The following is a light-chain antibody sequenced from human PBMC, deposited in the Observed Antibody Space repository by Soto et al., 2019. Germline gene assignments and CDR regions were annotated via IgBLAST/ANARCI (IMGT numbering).Light chain of an antibody. V-gene: IGLV1-47*01. CDR2: RND. Sequence: QSVLTQPPSTSGAPGQRVAISCSGSSPNIGSNFVYWYQHLPGRAPRLLILRNDQRPSGVPDRFSGSKSGTSASLAISGLRSEDEADYYCASWDDSLRNVVFGGGTQLTVL. CDR1: SPNIGSNF. CDR3: ASWDDSLRNVV. J-gene: IGLJ7*01.